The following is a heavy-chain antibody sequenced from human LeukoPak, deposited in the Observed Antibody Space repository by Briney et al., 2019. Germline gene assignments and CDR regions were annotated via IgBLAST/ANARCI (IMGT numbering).Heavy chain of an antibody. CDR3: AALDHGHDY. Sequence: GGSLRLSCVASGFTFSSYWMHWVRQAPGKGLVWASRINSDGSSTKCADSVKGRFTISRDNAKNTLYLQMNSLRAEDTAVYYCAALDHGHDYWGQGTLVTVSS. V-gene: IGHV3-74*03. CDR1: GFTFSSYW. J-gene: IGHJ4*02. CDR2: INSDGSST.